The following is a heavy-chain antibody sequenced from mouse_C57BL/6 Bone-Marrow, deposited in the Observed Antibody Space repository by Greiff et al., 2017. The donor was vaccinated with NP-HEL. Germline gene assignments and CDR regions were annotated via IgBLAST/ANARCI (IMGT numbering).Heavy chain of an antibody. D-gene: IGHD2-3*01. Sequence: EVQLQESGPGLAKPSQTLSLTCSVTGYSITSDYWNWIRKFPGNKLEYMGYISYRGSTYYNPSLKRLISITRDTSKNQYYLQLNSVTTEDTATYYCARSLYDSPYAMDYWGQGTSVTVSS. CDR3: ARSLYDSPYAMDY. J-gene: IGHJ4*01. V-gene: IGHV3-8*01. CDR2: ISYRGST. CDR1: GYSITSDY.